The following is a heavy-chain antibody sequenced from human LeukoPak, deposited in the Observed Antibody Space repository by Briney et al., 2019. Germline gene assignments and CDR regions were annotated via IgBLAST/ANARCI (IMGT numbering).Heavy chain of an antibody. J-gene: IGHJ4*02. CDR1: GGSIRSSSYY. CDR2: IYYSGST. D-gene: IGHD5-24*01. Sequence: NTSETLSLTCTVSGGSIRSSSYYWGWIRQPPGKGLEWIGSIYYSGSTYYNPSLKSRVTISVDTSKNQFSLKLSSVTAADTAVYYCARSGDGYKLYYFDYWGQGTLVTVSS. CDR3: ARSGDGYKLYYFDY. V-gene: IGHV4-39*01.